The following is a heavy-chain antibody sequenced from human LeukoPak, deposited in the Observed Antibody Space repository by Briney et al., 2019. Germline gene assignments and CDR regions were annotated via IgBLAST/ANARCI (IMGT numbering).Heavy chain of an antibody. D-gene: IGHD2-2*01. CDR3: ARGKVPAAMSDAFDI. CDR2: IYTSGNT. V-gene: IGHV4-4*07. J-gene: IGHJ3*02. Sequence: SQTLSLTCTVSGGSISSYYSGWIRQPAGKGLEWIGRIYTSGNTNKNPTLKIRVTISVDKSKNKFSLKLSSVTAEDTAVYYCARGKVPAAMSDAFDIWGQGTMVTVSS. CDR1: GGSISSYY.